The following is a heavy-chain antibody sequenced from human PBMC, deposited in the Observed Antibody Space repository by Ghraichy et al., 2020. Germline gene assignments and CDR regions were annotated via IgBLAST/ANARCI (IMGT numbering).Heavy chain of an antibody. J-gene: IGHJ6*02. V-gene: IGHV4-39*01. Sequence: SETLSLTCTVSGGSISSSSYYWGWIRQPPGKGLEWIGNIYYSGSAYYNPSLKSRVTISVDRSNNQFSLKLTSVTAADTAVYYCSSRLGGMDVWGQGTTVSVSS. CDR2: IYYSGSA. CDR3: SSRLGGMDV. CDR1: GGSISSSSYY.